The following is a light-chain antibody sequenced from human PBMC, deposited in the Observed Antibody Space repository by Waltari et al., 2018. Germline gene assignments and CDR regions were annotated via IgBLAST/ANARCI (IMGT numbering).Light chain of an antibody. Sequence: QSVVTQPPSASGTPGQRVTISCSGSSSNNGSNHVYGYQQFPGMAPKLLIYSNNQRPSGVPDRFSGSKSGTSASLVISGLRSEDEADYCCAAWDDSLSSGVFGGGTKLTVL. CDR1: SSNNGSNH. J-gene: IGLJ3*02. CDR3: AAWDDSLSSGV. CDR2: SNN. V-gene: IGLV1-47*01.